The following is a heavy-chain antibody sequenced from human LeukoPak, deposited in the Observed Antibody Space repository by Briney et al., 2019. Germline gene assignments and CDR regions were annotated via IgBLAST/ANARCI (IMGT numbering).Heavy chain of an antibody. J-gene: IGHJ3*02. Sequence: SETLSLTCAVYGGSFSGYYRSWIRQPPGKGLEWIGEINHSGSTNYNPSLKSRVTISVDTSKNQCSLKLSSVTAADTAVYYCASTGYSSGHDAFDIWGQGTMVTVSS. CDR1: GGSFSGYY. V-gene: IGHV4-34*01. D-gene: IGHD6-19*01. CDR2: INHSGST. CDR3: ASTGYSSGHDAFDI.